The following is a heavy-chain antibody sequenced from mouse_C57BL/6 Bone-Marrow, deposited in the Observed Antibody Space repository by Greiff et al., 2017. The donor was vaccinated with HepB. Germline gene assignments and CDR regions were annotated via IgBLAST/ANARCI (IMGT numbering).Heavy chain of an antibody. CDR2: IDPETGGT. J-gene: IGHJ3*01. V-gene: IGHV1-15*01. Sequence: VQLQQSGAELVRPGASVTLSCKASGYTFTDYEMRWVKQTPVHGLEWIGAIDPETGGTAYNQKFKGKAILTADKSSSTAYMALRSLTSEDSDVYYCARSDGGYYRYCFAYWGQGALVTVSA. CDR3: ARSDGGYYRYCFAY. CDR1: GYTFTDYE. D-gene: IGHD2-3*01.